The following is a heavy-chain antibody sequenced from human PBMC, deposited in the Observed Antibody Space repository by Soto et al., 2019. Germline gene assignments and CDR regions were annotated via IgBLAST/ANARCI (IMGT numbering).Heavy chain of an antibody. J-gene: IGHJ5*02. CDR3: ARDKATVGGYNLYDP. D-gene: IGHD3-16*01. Sequence: QVQLLESGPGLVKPSETLSLICTVSGGSIRSSHWWSWVRQPPGKGLERIGEIYHSGSTNLDPSLKSRGTLSVDKSKNQFSLKLTSVTAADTAVYYCARDKATVGGYNLYDPWGQGSLVTVSS. V-gene: IGHV4-4*02. CDR1: GGSIRSSHW. CDR2: IYHSGST.